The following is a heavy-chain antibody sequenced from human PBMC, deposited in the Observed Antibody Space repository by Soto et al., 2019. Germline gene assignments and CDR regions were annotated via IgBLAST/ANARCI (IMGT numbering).Heavy chain of an antibody. D-gene: IGHD1-26*01. V-gene: IGHV4-34*01. CDR3: ARDPRWELPYSFDY. Sequence: SETLSLTCAVYGGSFSCYYWTWIRQPPGKGLEWIGEINHSGSTNYNPSLKSRVTISVDTSKNQFSLKLSSVTAADTAVYYCARDPRWELPYSFDYWGQGTLVTVSS. J-gene: IGHJ4*02. CDR2: INHSGST. CDR1: GGSFSCYY.